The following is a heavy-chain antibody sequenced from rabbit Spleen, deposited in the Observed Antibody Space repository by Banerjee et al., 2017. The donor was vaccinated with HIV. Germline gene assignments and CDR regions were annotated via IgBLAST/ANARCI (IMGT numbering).Heavy chain of an antibody. CDR1: GLDFSSSYW. CDR3: AREKSGDYGYDL. V-gene: IGHV1S40*01. J-gene: IGHJ6*01. Sequence: QSLEESGGDLVKPGASLTLTCKASGLDFSSSYWICWVRQAPGKGLEWIACIDVVKSGSTYYETWAKGRFTISKTSSTTVTLQLTSLTVADTATYFCAREKSGDYGYDLWGPGTLVTVS. CDR2: IDVVKSGST. D-gene: IGHD6-1*01.